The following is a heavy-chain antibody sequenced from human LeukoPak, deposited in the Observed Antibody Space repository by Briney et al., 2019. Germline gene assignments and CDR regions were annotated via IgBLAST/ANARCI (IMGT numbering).Heavy chain of an antibody. J-gene: IGHJ4*02. CDR2: MYYSGST. CDR3: ARVPHDSSGYGYFDY. CDR1: GGTISSGGHY. Sequence: SETLSLTCTVSGGTISSGGHYWSWIRQHPGKGLEWIAYMYYSGSTEYNPSLKSRVTISVDTSNNQFSLKLSSVTAADTAVYYCARVPHDSSGYGYFDYWGQGTLVTVSS. D-gene: IGHD3-22*01. V-gene: IGHV4-31*03.